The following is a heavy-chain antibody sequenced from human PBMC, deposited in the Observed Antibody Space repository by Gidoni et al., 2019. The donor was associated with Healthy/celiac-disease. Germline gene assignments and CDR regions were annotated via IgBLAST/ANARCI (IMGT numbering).Heavy chain of an antibody. CDR1: GGSFSGYY. J-gene: IGHJ4*02. CDR2: INHSGST. D-gene: IGHD4-17*01. Sequence: QVQLQQWGAGLLKPSATLSLTCAVYGGSFSGYYWSWIRQPPGKGLEWIGEINHSGSTNYNPSLKSRVTISVDTSKNQFSLKLSSVTAADTAVYYCAKYGDYYFDYWGQGTLVTVSS. V-gene: IGHV4-34*01. CDR3: AKYGDYYFDY.